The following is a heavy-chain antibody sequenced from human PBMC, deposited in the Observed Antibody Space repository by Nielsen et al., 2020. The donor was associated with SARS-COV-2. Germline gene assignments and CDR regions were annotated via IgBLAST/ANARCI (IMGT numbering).Heavy chain of an antibody. CDR2: ISGSGGST. D-gene: IGHD6-19*01. J-gene: IGHJ4*02. V-gene: IGHV3-23*01. CDR1: GFTFSSYA. CDR3: ARARSGWYDY. Sequence: GESLKISCAASGFTFSSYAMSWVRQAPGKGLEWVSAISGSGGSTYYADSVKGRFTISRDNSKNTLYLQMNSLRAEDTAVYYCARARSGWYDYWGQGTLFTVSS.